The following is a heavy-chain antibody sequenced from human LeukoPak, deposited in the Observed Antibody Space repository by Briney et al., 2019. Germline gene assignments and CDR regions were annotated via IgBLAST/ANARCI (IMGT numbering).Heavy chain of an antibody. CDR1: GFTFNTYI. J-gene: IGHJ4*02. D-gene: IGHD5-18*01. Sequence: PGGSLRLSCAASGFTFNTYIMHWVRQSPGKGLEWVAVMSHSGTSIDYADSVKGRFTISRDNSKNTLYLQMSGLQTDDTAVYYCATDLRYGSNFFFQYWGLGTLVAVSS. CDR3: ATDLRYGSNFFFQY. CDR2: MSHSGTSI. V-gene: IGHV3-30*14.